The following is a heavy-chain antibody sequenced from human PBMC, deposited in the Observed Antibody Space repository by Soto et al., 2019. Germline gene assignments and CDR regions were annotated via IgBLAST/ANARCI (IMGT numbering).Heavy chain of an antibody. V-gene: IGHV1-69*13. CDR3: ARAATPTVTAYYFDY. D-gene: IGHD2-21*02. CDR1: GGSFSSYA. J-gene: IGHJ4*02. CDR2: IIPIFGTA. Sequence: SVDVSCEASGGSFSSYAIFLLRQAPWQGLEWVGGIIPIFGTANYAQKFQGRVTITADESTSTAYMELSSLRSEDTAVYYCARAATPTVTAYYFDYWGQGNLVTVCS.